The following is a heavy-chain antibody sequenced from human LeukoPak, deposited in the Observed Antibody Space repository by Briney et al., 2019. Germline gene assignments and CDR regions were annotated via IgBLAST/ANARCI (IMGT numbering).Heavy chain of an antibody. D-gene: IGHD4-23*01. CDR1: GGSISSGSYY. Sequence: SETLSLTCTVSGGSISSGSYYWSWIRQPAGKGLEWLGRIYTSGSTNYNTSLKSRVTISVDTSKNQFSLKLSSVTAADTAVYYCARSMTTVVTSYYYYYMDVWGKGTTVTVSS. CDR2: IYTSGST. CDR3: ARSMTTVVTSYYYYYMDV. V-gene: IGHV4-61*02. J-gene: IGHJ6*03.